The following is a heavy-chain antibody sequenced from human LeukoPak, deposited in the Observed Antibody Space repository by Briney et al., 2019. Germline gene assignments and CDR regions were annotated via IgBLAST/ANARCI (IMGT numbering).Heavy chain of an antibody. CDR1: GFTFGDYA. V-gene: IGHV3-49*03. Sequence: GGSLRLSCTASGFTFGDYAMSWIRQAPGKGLEWVGFIRSKAYDETADYAASVKGRFTISRDDSKAIAYLQMNSLKTEDTAVYHCTRDRGAYNLYDYWGQGTLVTVSS. D-gene: IGHD1-1*01. CDR2: IRSKAYDETA. J-gene: IGHJ4*02. CDR3: TRDRGAYNLYDY.